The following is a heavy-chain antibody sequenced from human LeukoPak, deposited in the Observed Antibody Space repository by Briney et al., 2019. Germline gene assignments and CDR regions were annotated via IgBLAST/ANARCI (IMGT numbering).Heavy chain of an antibody. CDR2: SNTKSGRT. D-gene: IGHD3-3*01. J-gene: IGHJ5*02. CDR1: GYSLTDYY. Sequence: ASVEVSCKTSGYSLTDYYIHWVRQAPGQGLEWMGWSNTKSGRTSSARKFQGRVTMTRDPSITTVYMDMAWLTSDDTAIYFCARADFIDAGPYLIGPWGQGTLVTVSS. CDR3: ARADFIDAGPYLIGP. V-gene: IGHV1-2*02.